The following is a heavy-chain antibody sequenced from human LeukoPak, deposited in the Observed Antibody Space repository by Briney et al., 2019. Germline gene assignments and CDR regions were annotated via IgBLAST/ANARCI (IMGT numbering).Heavy chain of an antibody. CDR2: IYHSGST. D-gene: IGHD3-10*01. V-gene: IGHV4-4*02. J-gene: IGHJ4*02. CDR3: ARVSPMVRGVIDY. CDR1: GGSISSSNW. Sequence: PSGTLSLTCAVSGGSISSSNWWSWVRQPPGKGLEWIGEIYHSGSTNYNPSLKSRVTISVDKSKNQFSLKLSSVTAADTAVYYCARVSPMVRGVIDYWGQGTLVTVSS.